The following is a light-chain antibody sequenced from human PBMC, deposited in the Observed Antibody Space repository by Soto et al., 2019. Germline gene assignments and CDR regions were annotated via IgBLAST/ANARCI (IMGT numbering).Light chain of an antibody. Sequence: QSVLTQPASVSGSPGQSITISCTGTSSDVGHPYNYVSWYQQHPGKAPKLLIFKVSNRPSGISGRFSGSKSGNTASLTISGLQAEDEADYYCMSYIDSPSTHWVLGGGTKLTVL. CDR1: SSDVGHPYNY. V-gene: IGLV2-14*03. J-gene: IGLJ3*02. CDR3: MSYIDSPSTHWV. CDR2: KVS.